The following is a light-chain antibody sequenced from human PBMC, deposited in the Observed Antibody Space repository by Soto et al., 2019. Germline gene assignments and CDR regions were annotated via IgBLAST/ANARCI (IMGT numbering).Light chain of an antibody. V-gene: IGKV3-11*01. CDR2: DAT. Sequence: EIVLTQSPATLSLSPGERATLSCRASQSVSSYLAWYQQKPGQAPRLLIYDATNRATGIPARFSGSGSGTDFTLPISSLEPEDFAVYYCPQRSNWPPTFRQGTRLEIK. CDR3: PQRSNWPPT. CDR1: QSVSSY. J-gene: IGKJ5*01.